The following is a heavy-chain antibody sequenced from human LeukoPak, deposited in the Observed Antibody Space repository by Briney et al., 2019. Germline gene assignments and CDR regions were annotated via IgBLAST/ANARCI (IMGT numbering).Heavy chain of an antibody. J-gene: IGHJ4*03. V-gene: IGHV4-34*01. CDR1: GGSFSHYY. CDR3: ARGATISETGYFDF. Sequence: PSETLSLTCAVYGGSFSHYYWSWIRQSPGKGLEWIAEIDHRGDTNYNPSVKSRVTISVDTSKNQFSLKVRSLSAADTAVYYCARGATISETGYFDFWGQGTLVTVSS. CDR2: IDHRGDT. D-gene: IGHD5-24*01.